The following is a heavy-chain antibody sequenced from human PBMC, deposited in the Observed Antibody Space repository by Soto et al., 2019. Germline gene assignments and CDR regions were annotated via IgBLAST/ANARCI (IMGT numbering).Heavy chain of an antibody. V-gene: IGHV4-31*03. Sequence: QVQLQESGPGLVKPSQTLSLTCTVSGGSISSGGYYWSWIRQHPGKGLEWIGYIYYSGSTYYNPSLKSRVTISVDTYKNHCSLKLSSVTAADTAVYYGARENWWAAAGTGRYFDYWGQGTLVTVSS. D-gene: IGHD6-13*01. CDR1: GGSISSGGYY. J-gene: IGHJ4*02. CDR2: IYYSGST. CDR3: ARENWWAAAGTGRYFDY.